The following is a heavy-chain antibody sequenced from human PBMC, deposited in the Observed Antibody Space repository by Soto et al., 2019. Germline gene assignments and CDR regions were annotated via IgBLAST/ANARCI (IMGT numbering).Heavy chain of an antibody. V-gene: IGHV3-30*03. CDR1: GFSFSSYG. D-gene: IGHD5-18*01. CDR2: ISYDGTDE. Sequence: GGSLRLSCAASGFSFSSYGMHWVRQAPGKGLEWVAMISYDGTDEYYADSVKGRFTISRDNSKNAVYLQMNSLRAEDTAVYYCAREFGDTAFLNDYWGQGTLVTVSS. CDR3: AREFGDTAFLNDY. J-gene: IGHJ4*02.